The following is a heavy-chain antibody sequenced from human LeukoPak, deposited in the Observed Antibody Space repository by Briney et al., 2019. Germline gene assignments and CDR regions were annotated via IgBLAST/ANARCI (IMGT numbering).Heavy chain of an antibody. CDR1: GASISSYY. D-gene: IGHD2-8*01. CDR2: IYSTGNT. CDR3: ARAAGSNGYDYYFDY. V-gene: IGHV4-4*07. J-gene: IGHJ4*02. Sequence: PSETLSLTCTVSGASISSYYWNWIRQPAGKGLEWIGRIYSTGNTNYNPSLKSRVTMSVDTSKNQFSLKLTSVTAADTAVYFCARAAGSNGYDYYFDYWGQGTLVTVSS.